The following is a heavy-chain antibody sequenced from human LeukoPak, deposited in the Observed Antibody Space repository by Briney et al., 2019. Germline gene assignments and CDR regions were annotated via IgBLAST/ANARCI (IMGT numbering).Heavy chain of an antibody. CDR2: INHSGST. J-gene: IGHJ4*02. V-gene: IGHV4-34*01. CDR3: ARVGVRGVIKVFDY. D-gene: IGHD3-10*01. CDR1: GGSFSGYY. Sequence: SETLSLTCAVYGGSFSGYYWSWIRQPPGKGLEWIGGINHSGSTNYNSSLKSRVTISVDTSKNQFSLKLSSVTAADTAVYYCARVGVRGVIKVFDYWGQGTLVTVSS.